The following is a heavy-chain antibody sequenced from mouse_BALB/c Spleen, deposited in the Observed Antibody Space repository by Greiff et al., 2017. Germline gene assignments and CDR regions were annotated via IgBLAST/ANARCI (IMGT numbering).Heavy chain of an antibody. Sequence: LKQPGSELVRPGASVKLSCKASGYTFTSYWMHWVKQRPGQGLEWIGNIYPGSGSTNYDEKFKSKATLTVDTSSSTAYMQLSSLISEDSAVYYCTREGSTMTVDYWGQGTTLTVSS. CDR3: TREGSTMTVDY. J-gene: IGHJ2*01. CDR2: IYPGSGST. CDR1: GYTFTSYW. D-gene: IGHD2-4*01. V-gene: IGHV1S22*01.